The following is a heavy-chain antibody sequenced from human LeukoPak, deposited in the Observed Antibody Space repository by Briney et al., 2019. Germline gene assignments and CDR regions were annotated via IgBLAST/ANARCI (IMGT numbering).Heavy chain of an antibody. CDR2: IKSKTDGGTT. J-gene: IGHJ4*02. CDR1: GFTFSYAW. CDR3: TTVLWFGKTHGQSVDY. D-gene: IGHD3-10*01. V-gene: IGHV3-15*01. Sequence: GGSLRLSCAASGFTFSYAWMSWVRQAPGKGLGWVGRIKSKTDGGTTDYAAPVKGRFTISRDDSKNTVYLQMNSLKTEDTAVYYCTTVLWFGKTHGQSVDYWGQGTLVTVSS.